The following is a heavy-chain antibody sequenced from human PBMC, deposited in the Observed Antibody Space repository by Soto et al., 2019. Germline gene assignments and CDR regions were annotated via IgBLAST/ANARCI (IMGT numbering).Heavy chain of an antibody. J-gene: IGHJ5*02. CDR3: ARHVSGYSSSYDLLSRVNWFDP. CDR1: GGSISSSSYY. CDR2: IYYSGST. V-gene: IGHV4-39*01. Sequence: SETLSLTCTVSGGSISSSSYYWGWIRQPPGKGLEWIGSIYYSGSTYYNPSLKSRVTISVDTSKNQFSLKLSSVTAADTAVYYCARHVSGYSSSYDLLSRVNWFDPWGQGTLVTVSS. D-gene: IGHD6-13*01.